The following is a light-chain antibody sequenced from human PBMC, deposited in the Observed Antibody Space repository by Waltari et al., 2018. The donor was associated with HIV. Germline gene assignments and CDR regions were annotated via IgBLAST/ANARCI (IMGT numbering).Light chain of an antibody. V-gene: IGLV1-47*01. CDR1: NSKIGNNY. Sequence: QSVLTQPPSASGTPGQTVIISCSGTNSKIGNNYIYWYQQIPGATPKLLIYRNKPRPAGFPDRFSGSKSGTSASLAIRGLRPEDEADYYCAAWDDSLSGRVVFGGGTKLTVL. J-gene: IGLJ2*01. CDR3: AAWDDSLSGRVV. CDR2: RNK.